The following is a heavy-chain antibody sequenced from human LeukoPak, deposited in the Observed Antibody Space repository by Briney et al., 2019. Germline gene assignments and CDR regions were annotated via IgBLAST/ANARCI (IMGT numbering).Heavy chain of an antibody. CDR2: ISSSGSTI. CDR1: GFTFSDYY. CDR3: ARSRPVDTAMDPPDY. J-gene: IGHJ4*02. Sequence: PGGSLRLSCAASGFTFSDYYMSWIRQAPGKGLEWVSYISSSGSTIYYADSVKGRFTISRDNAKNSLYLQVNSLRAEDTAVYYCARSRPVDTAMDPPDYWGQGTLVTVSS. V-gene: IGHV3-11*01. D-gene: IGHD5-18*01.